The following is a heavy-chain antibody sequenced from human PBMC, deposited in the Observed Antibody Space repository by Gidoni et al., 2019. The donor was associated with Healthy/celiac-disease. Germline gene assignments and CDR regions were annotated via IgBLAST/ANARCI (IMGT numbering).Heavy chain of an antibody. Sequence: QVQLVESGGGVVQPGRSLRLSCAASGFTFRSYAMHWVRQAPGKGLEWVAVISYDGSNKYYADSVKGRFTISRDNSKNTLYLQMNSLRAEDTAVYYCARDSDYSSSWHFDYWGQGTLVTVSS. D-gene: IGHD6-13*01. J-gene: IGHJ4*02. V-gene: IGHV3-30-3*01. CDR3: ARDSDYSSSWHFDY. CDR2: ISYDGSNK. CDR1: GFTFRSYA.